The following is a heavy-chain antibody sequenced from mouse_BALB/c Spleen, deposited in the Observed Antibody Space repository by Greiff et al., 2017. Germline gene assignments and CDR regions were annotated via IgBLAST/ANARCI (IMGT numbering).Heavy chain of an antibody. D-gene: IGHD2-12*01. CDR2: IYPGDGST. Sequence: VQLVESGPELVKPGASVKMSCKASGYTFTSYYIHWVKQRPGQGLEWIGWIYPGDGSTKYNEKFKGKTTLTADKSSSTAYMLLSSLTSEDSAIYFCASSPRRNFDYWGQGTTLTVSS. V-gene: IGHV1S56*01. CDR3: ASSPRRNFDY. CDR1: GYTFTSYY. J-gene: IGHJ2*01.